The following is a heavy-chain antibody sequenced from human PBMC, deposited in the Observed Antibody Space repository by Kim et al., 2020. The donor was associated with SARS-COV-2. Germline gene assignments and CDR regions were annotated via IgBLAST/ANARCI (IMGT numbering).Heavy chain of an antibody. CDR3: ATKSPSYDSSGYYSY. V-gene: IGHV1-3*01. D-gene: IGHD3-22*01. Sequence: QKVQGRVTITRDTSASTAYMELSSLRSEDTAVYYCATKSPSYDSSGYYSYWGQGTLVTVSS. J-gene: IGHJ4*02.